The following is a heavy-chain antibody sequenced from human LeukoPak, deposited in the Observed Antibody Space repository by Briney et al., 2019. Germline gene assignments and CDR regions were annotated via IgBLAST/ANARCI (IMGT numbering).Heavy chain of an antibody. D-gene: IGHD6-19*01. CDR3: AKDSYSSGWYSGIYYFDY. V-gene: IGHV3-30*18. J-gene: IGHJ4*02. CDR1: GFTFSSYG. CDR2: ISYDGSNK. Sequence: GRSLRLSCAASGFTFSSYGMHWVRQAPGKGLEWVAVISYDGSNKYYADSVKGRFTISRDNSKNTLYLQMNSLRAEDTAVYYCAKDSYSSGWYSGIYYFDYWGQGTLVTVSS.